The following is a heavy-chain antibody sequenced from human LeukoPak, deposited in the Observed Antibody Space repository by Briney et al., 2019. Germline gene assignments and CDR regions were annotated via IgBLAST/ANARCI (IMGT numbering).Heavy chain of an antibody. CDR2: LSYSGAT. V-gene: IGHV4-59*01. D-gene: IGHD2-8*02. J-gene: IGHJ6*02. Sequence: PSETLSLTCTVSGASISSFYWVWVRQPPGNGLEWIGYLSYSGATKYNPSLKNRVTTSVDTSRNQFSLKLRSVTAADTAVYYCARYERIGFFTGGACYYGWDVWGQGTTVTVS. CDR3: ARYERIGFFTGGACYYGWDV. CDR1: GASISSFY.